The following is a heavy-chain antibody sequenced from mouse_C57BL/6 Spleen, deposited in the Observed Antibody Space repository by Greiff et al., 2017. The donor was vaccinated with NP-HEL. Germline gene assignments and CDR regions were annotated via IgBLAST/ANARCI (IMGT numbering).Heavy chain of an antibody. CDR3: ARGEGIYYGSSPFAY. V-gene: IGHV5-4*01. CDR1: GFTFSSYA. J-gene: IGHJ3*01. D-gene: IGHD1-1*01. CDR2: ISDGGSYT. Sequence: EVQLVESGGGLVKPGGSLKLSCAASGFTFSSYAMSWVRQTPEKRLEWVATISDGGSYTYYPDNVKGRFTISRDNAKNNLYLQMSHLKSEDTAMYYCARGEGIYYGSSPFAYWGQGTLVTVSA.